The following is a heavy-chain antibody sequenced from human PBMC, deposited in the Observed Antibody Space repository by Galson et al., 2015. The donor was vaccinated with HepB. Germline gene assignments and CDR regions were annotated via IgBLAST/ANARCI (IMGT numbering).Heavy chain of an antibody. CDR3: ARAQHRSSWPSSLGYSQH. D-gene: IGHD6-13*01. J-gene: IGHJ1*01. V-gene: IGHV3-7*03. Sequence: SLRLSCAASGFTFSSYWMSWVRQAPGKGLEWVANIKQDGSERYYVDSVKGRFTISRDNAKNSLYLQMNSLRAEDTAVYYCARAQHRSSWPSSLGYSQHWGQGTLVTVSS. CDR1: GFTFSSYW. CDR2: IKQDGSER.